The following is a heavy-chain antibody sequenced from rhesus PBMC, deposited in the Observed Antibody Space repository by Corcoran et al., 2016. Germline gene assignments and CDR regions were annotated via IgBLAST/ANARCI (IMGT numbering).Heavy chain of an antibody. Sequence: QVQLQESGPGLVQPSETLSPTCAVSGYSISSGYDWGWIRQPPGKGLEYIGYINNRGSTYYNPSLKSRVTISKDTSKNQFSLKLSSVTTADTAVYYCARRDFWGQGVLVTVSS. J-gene: IGHJ5-2*01. CDR3: ARRDF. CDR2: INNRGST. CDR1: GYSISSGYD. V-gene: IGHV4-99*01.